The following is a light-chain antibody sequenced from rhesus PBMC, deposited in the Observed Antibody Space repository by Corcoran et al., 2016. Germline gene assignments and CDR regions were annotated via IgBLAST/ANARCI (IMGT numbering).Light chain of an antibody. Sequence: DIQMTQSPSSLSASVGDTVTITCRASQGISSWLAWFQQKPGKAPKPLIYKASSLQSGVPSRFTGSGSGTDFSLTISSLQSEDFATYYCQQYSSRPITFGPGTKLDIK. J-gene: IGKJ3*01. V-gene: IGKV1-22*01. CDR1: QGISSW. CDR3: QQYSSRPIT. CDR2: KAS.